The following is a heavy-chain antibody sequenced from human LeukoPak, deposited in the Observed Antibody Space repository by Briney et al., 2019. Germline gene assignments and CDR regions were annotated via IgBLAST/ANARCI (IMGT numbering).Heavy chain of an antibody. CDR3: KIYYYDSSGKSY. J-gene: IGHJ4*02. V-gene: IGHV3-23*01. Sequence: PGGSLRLSCAASGFTFSSYAMSWVRQAPGKGLEWVSAISGSGGSTYYADSVKGRFTISRDNSKNTLYLQMNSLRAEDTAVYHCKIYYYDSSGKSYWGQGTLVTVSS. CDR2: ISGSGGST. CDR1: GFTFSSYA. D-gene: IGHD3-22*01.